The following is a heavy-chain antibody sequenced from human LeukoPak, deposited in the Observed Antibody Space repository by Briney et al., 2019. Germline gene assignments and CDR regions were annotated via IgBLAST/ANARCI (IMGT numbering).Heavy chain of an antibody. J-gene: IGHJ4*02. D-gene: IGHD3-22*01. CDR2: IKQDGSEK. Sequence: PGGSLRLSCAASGFTFSSYWMSWVRQAPGKGLEWVANIKQDGSEKYYVDSVKGRFTISRDNAKNSLYLQMNSLRAEDTAVYYCARGPYYYDSSGYYYYFDYWGQGTLATVSS. CDR1: GFTFSSYW. CDR3: ARGPYYYDSSGYYYYFDY. V-gene: IGHV3-7*03.